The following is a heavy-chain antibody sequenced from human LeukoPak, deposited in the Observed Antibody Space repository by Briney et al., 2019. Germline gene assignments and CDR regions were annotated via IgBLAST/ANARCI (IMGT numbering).Heavy chain of an antibody. D-gene: IGHD6-13*01. Sequence: PGGFLRLSCSASGFTFRDYYMSWIRQAPGKGLEWVSAISGSGGSTYYADSVKGRFTISRDNSKNTLYLQMNSLRAEDTAVYYCAKDIAAAGPDAFDIWGQGTMVTVSS. CDR3: AKDIAAAGPDAFDI. CDR1: GFTFRDYY. V-gene: IGHV3-23*01. J-gene: IGHJ3*02. CDR2: ISGSGGST.